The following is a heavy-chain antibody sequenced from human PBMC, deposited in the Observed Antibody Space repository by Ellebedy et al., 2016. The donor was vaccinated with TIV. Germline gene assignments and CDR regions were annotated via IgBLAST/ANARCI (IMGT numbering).Heavy chain of an antibody. CDR3: ARNSGDAFEL. D-gene: IGHD3-10*01. Sequence: SGPTLVKPTQTLTLTCTFSGFSLSTSEVRVSWIRQPPGKALEWLGRIDWDGDTFYRTSLKTRLTISKDTSKNQVVLTMTVMDPVDTATYYCARNSGDAFELWGHGTMVTVSS. J-gene: IGHJ3*01. CDR2: IDWDGDT. CDR1: GFSLSTSEVR. V-gene: IGHV2-70*04.